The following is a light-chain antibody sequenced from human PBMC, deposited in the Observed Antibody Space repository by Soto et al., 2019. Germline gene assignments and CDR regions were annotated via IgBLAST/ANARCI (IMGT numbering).Light chain of an antibody. CDR2: SAS. Sequence: DVQMTQSPSSLSASVGDRVTIACRASQTVSKFVNWYQQKPGKVPDLLIYSASTLYSGVPSRFSGSGSGTEFTHTISNLQPEDFATYYCQQTYSLPRTFAQGTKVDIK. CDR1: QTVSKF. CDR3: QQTYSLPRT. J-gene: IGKJ1*01. V-gene: IGKV1-39*01.